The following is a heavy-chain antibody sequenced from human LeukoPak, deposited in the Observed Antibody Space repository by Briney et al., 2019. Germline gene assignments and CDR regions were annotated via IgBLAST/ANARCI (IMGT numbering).Heavy chain of an antibody. Sequence: SETLSLTCAVYGGSFSGYYWSWIRQPPGKGLGWIGEINHSGSTNYNPSLKSRVTISVDTSKNQFSLKLSSVTAADTAVYYCARGRKYSSSWYGFSYYYGMDVWGKGTTVTVSS. D-gene: IGHD6-13*01. CDR2: INHSGST. J-gene: IGHJ6*04. CDR3: ARGRKYSSSWYGFSYYYGMDV. CDR1: GGSFSGYY. V-gene: IGHV4-34*01.